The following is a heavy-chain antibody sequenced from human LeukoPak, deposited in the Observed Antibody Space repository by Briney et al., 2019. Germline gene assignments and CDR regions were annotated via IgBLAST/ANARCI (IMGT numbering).Heavy chain of an antibody. J-gene: IGHJ4*02. D-gene: IGHD3-9*01. CDR2: INPNSGGT. Sequence: ASVKLSCKAAGYTFTGYYMHWVRQAPGQGLEWMGWINPNSGGTNYAQKFQGRVTMTRDTSISTAYMELSRLRSDDTAVYYCARVRVLRYFDWSRDYYFDYWGQGTLVTVSS. CDR1: GYTFTGYY. V-gene: IGHV1-2*02. CDR3: ARVRVLRYFDWSRDYYFDY.